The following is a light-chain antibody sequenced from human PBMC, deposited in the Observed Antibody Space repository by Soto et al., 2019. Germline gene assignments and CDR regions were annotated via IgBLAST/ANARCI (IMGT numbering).Light chain of an antibody. CDR3: SSYTSSTTQV. J-gene: IGLJ3*02. CDR1: SSDVGAHNY. V-gene: IGLV2-14*01. Sequence: QSVLTQPASVSGSPGQSITISCAGTSSDVGAHNYVSWYQQHPGKAPKLVIYEVGDRPSGVSNRFSGSKSGNTASLTISGLQAEDEADYYCSSYTSSTTQVFGGGTKVTVL. CDR2: EVG.